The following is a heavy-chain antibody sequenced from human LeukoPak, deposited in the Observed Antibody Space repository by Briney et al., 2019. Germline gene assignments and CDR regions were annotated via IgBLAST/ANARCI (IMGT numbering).Heavy chain of an antibody. CDR3: AGGRYCSGGTCYYPFDY. CDR2: IKQDGSEK. J-gene: IGHJ4*02. V-gene: IGHV3-7*04. CDR1: GFTFSSFW. D-gene: IGHD2-15*01. Sequence: PGGSLRLSYAASGFTFSSFWMNWVRQAPGKGLEWVANIKQDGSEKYYVDSVKGRFTISRGNAKNSLYLQMNSLRAEDTAVYYCAGGRYCSGGTCYYPFDYWGQGTLVTVSS.